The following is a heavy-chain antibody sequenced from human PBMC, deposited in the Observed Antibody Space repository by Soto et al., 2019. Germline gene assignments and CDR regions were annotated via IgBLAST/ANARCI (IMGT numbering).Heavy chain of an antibody. J-gene: IGHJ6*02. V-gene: IGHV3-13*01. CDR2: IGTAGDT. CDR3: ARATPRAYCSSTSCYRAYYYYGMDV. D-gene: IGHD2-2*01. CDR1: GFTFSSYD. Sequence: GGSLRLSCAASGFTFSSYDMHWVRQATGKGLEWVSAIGTAGDTYYPGSVKGRFTISRENAKNSLYLQMNSLRAEDTAVYYCARATPRAYCSSTSCYRAYYYYGMDVWGQGTTVTVSS.